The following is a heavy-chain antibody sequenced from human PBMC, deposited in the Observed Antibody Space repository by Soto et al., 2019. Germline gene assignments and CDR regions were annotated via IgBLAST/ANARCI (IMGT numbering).Heavy chain of an antibody. J-gene: IGHJ4*02. CDR3: ARHDDDGGDYVDY. CDR1: GGSISSYY. D-gene: IGHD1-1*01. V-gene: IGHV4-59*08. Sequence: SETLPLTCTVSGGSISSYYWSWIRQPPGKGLEWIGYIYYSGSTNYNPSLKSRVTISVDTSKNQFSLKLSSVTAADTAVYYCARHDDDGGDYVDYWGQGTLVTVSS. CDR2: IYYSGST.